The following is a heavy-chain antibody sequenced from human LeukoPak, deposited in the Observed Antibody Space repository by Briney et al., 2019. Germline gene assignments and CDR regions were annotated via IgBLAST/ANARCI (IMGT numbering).Heavy chain of an antibody. CDR3: ARDLGEPESGSYDY. V-gene: IGHV3-30*04. CDR1: GFTFSSYA. D-gene: IGHD1-26*01. J-gene: IGHJ4*02. CDR2: ISYDGSNK. Sequence: GGSLRLSCAASGFTFSSYAMHWVRQAPGKGLEWVAVISYDGSNKYYADSVKGRFTISRDNSKNMLYLQMNSLRAEDTAVYYCARDLGEPESGSYDYWGQGTLVTVSS.